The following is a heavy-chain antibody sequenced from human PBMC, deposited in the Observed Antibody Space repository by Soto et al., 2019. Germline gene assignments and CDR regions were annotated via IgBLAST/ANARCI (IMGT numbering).Heavy chain of an antibody. V-gene: IGHV1-8*01. CDR1: GYTFTSYD. Sequence: QVQLVQSGAEVKKPGASVKVSCKASGYTFTSYDINWVRQATGQGLEWMGWMNPNSGNTGYAQKFQGRVTMTRDTSISTAYMELSSLRSEDTAVYFCARERSAAGTGWFDPWGQGTLVTVSS. CDR2: MNPNSGNT. CDR3: ARERSAAGTGWFDP. D-gene: IGHD6-13*01. J-gene: IGHJ5*02.